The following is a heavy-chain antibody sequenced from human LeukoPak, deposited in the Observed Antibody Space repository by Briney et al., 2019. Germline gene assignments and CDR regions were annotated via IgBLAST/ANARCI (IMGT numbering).Heavy chain of an antibody. CDR2: ISGSGGST. CDR3: AKDNTAMVLETPVFDY. Sequence: PGGSLRLSCAASGFTFSSYAMSWVRQAPGKGLEWVSAISGSGGSTYYADSVKGRFTISRDNSKNTLYLQMNSLRAEDTAVYYCAKDNTAMVLETPVFDYWGQGTLVTVSS. V-gene: IGHV3-23*01. J-gene: IGHJ4*02. CDR1: GFTFSSYA. D-gene: IGHD5-18*01.